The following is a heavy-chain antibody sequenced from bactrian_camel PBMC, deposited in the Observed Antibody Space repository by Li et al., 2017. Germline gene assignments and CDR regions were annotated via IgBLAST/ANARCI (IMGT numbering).Heavy chain of an antibody. CDR2: INGGGSTT. V-gene: IGHV3S25*01. J-gene: IGHJ4*01. CDR3: AADFGRYCSVDYLLRRANF. CDR1: GFTFSRRW. Sequence: QLVESGGDLVRPGGSLRLSCVASGFTFSRRWMDWVRQAPGKGLEWVSSINGGGSTTYYVDSLKGRFTISRDNAKNTVYLQMDSLKPEDTAMYYCAADFGRYCSVDYLLRRANFWGQGTQVTVS. D-gene: IGHD1*01.